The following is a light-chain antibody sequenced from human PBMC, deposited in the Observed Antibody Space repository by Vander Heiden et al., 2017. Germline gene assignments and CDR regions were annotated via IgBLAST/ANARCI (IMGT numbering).Light chain of an antibody. J-gene: IGKJ3*01. V-gene: IGKV1-9*01. Sequence: DIRLTQSPSFLSASVGDRVTITCRASQGISSHLAWYQQKPGKAPKLLIYAGSTLQSGVPSRFSGSGSGTEFTLTISSLQPEDFATYYCRHLNSPPFTFGHGTKVDIK. CDR2: AGS. CDR1: QGISSH. CDR3: RHLNSPPFT.